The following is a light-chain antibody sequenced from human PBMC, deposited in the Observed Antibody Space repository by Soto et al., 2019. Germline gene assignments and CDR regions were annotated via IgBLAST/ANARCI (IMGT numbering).Light chain of an antibody. CDR2: DNY. CDR1: SSNIGNND. CDR3: GTWDSSLSGV. V-gene: IGLV1-51*01. Sequence: QSVLTQPPSVSAAPGQKVTISCSGSSSNIGNNDVSWYQQFPGTAPNLLIYDNYKRPSGIPDRFSGSKSGTSATLGISGLQTWDEADYYCGTWDSSLSGVFGGGTKLTVL. J-gene: IGLJ2*01.